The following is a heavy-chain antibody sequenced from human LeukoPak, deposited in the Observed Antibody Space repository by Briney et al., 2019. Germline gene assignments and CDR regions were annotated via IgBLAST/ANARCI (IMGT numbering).Heavy chain of an antibody. Sequence: PGGSLRLSCAASGFTFSNYAMNWVRQAPGKGLEWVSIFSGSGDSPYYADSVKGRFTISRDNSKNTLYLQMNSLRAEDTAVYLCAKSYSSSRLTYFDYWGQGNLVTVSS. J-gene: IGHJ4*02. D-gene: IGHD6-13*01. CDR1: GFTFSNYA. CDR3: AKSYSSSRLTYFDY. V-gene: IGHV3-23*01. CDR2: FSGSGDSP.